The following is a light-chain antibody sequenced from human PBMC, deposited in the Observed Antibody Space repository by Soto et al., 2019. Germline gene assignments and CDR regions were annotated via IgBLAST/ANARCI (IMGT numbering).Light chain of an antibody. CDR1: RSVTSN. CDR3: QQYNNWPRT. CDR2: GSS. V-gene: IGKV3-15*01. J-gene: IGKJ1*01. Sequence: EVVMTQPPDTLSVSPGERATLSCRASRSVTSNLAWYQQKLGQAPRLLIYGSSTRATGIPARFSGSGSGTEFTLTISSLQSEDFAVYYCQQYNNWPRTFGQGTRWIS.